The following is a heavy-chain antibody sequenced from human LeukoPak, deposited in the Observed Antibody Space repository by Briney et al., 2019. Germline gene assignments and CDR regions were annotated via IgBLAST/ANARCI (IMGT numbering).Heavy chain of an antibody. Sequence: GGSLRLSCAASGFTFSDYYMSWIRQAPGKGLEWVSYISSSGSTIYYAGSVKGRFTISRDNAKNSLYLQMNSLRAEDTAVYYCARDLDIVVVPAAFPRNYYYGMDVWGQGTTVTVSS. D-gene: IGHD2-2*01. V-gene: IGHV3-11*01. CDR3: ARDLDIVVVPAAFPRNYYYGMDV. CDR1: GFTFSDYY. J-gene: IGHJ6*02. CDR2: ISSSGSTI.